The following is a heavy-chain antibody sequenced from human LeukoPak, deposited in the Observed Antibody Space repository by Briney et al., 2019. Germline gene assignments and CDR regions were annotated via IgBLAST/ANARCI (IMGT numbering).Heavy chain of an antibody. CDR3: ARSPRPKQWLVLGYFDY. V-gene: IGHV3-23*01. J-gene: IGHJ4*02. CDR2: ISGSGGST. Sequence: PGGSLRLSCAASGFTFSSYAMSWVRQAPGKGLEWVSAISGSGGSTYYADSVKGRFTISRDNSKNTLYLQMNSLRAEDTAVYYCARSPRPKQWLVLGYFDYWGQGTLVTVSS. D-gene: IGHD6-19*01. CDR1: GFTFSSYA.